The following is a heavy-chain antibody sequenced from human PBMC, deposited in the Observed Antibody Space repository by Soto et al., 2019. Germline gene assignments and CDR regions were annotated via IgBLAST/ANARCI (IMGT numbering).Heavy chain of an antibody. D-gene: IGHD4-17*01. CDR2: IIPIFGTA. V-gene: IGHV1-69*13. J-gene: IGHJ4*02. CDR1: GGTFSSYA. CDR3: ARDRTDYDGNSVSYYFDY. Sequence: SVKVSCKASGGTFSSYAISWVRQAPGQGLEWMGGIIPIFGTANYAQKFQGRVTITADESTSTAYMELSSLRSEDTAVYYCARDRTDYDGNSVSYYFDYWGQGTLVTVSS.